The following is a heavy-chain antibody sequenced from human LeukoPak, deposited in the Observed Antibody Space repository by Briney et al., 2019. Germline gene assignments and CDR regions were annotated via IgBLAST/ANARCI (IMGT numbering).Heavy chain of an antibody. CDR1: GFTFDDYA. Sequence: GGSLRLSCAASGFTFDDYAMHWVRQAPGKGLEWVSGISWNSGSIGYADSVKGRFTISRDNAKNSLYLQMNSLRAEDTALYYCAKDSGSRWPLHFDYWGQGTLVTVSS. J-gene: IGHJ4*02. V-gene: IGHV3-9*01. CDR2: ISWNSGSI. CDR3: AKDSGSRWPLHFDY. D-gene: IGHD6-13*01.